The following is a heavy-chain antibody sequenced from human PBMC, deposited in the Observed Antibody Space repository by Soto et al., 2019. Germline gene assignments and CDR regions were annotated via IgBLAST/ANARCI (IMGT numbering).Heavy chain of an antibody. J-gene: IGHJ5*02. Sequence: SETLSLTCAVYGGSFSGYYWTWIRQPPGTGLEWIGEINHSGSTNYNPSLKSRVTISVDTSKNQFSLKLTSVTAADTAVYYCARDYFDSSDYTTNWFDPWGQGTLVTVSS. CDR3: ARDYFDSSDYTTNWFDP. CDR1: GGSFSGYY. CDR2: INHSGST. V-gene: IGHV4-34*01. D-gene: IGHD3-22*01.